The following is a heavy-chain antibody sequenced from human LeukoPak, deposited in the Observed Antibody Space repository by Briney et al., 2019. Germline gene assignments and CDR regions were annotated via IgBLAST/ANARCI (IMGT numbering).Heavy chain of an antibody. CDR1: GFTFSTYA. D-gene: IGHD3-10*01. V-gene: IGHV3-30*04. CDR3: AKDNRFRGLDAFDI. Sequence: GGSLRLSCAASGFTFSTYAMYWVRQAPGKGLEWLAVISYDGTNKYYADSVKGRFTISRDNSKNSLYLEMNSLRAEDTALYYCAKDNRFRGLDAFDIWGQGTMVTVSS. CDR2: ISYDGTNK. J-gene: IGHJ3*02.